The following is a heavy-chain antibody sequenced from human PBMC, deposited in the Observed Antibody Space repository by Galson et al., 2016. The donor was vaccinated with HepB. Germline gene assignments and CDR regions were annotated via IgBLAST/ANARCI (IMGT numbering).Heavy chain of an antibody. CDR1: GFTFSNYG. J-gene: IGHJ4*02. Sequence: SLRLSCAASGFTFSNYGMHWVRQAPGKGLEWVAADSMDGRRKFYADSVKGRFTISRENPNSMLFLQMSSLSADDTAVYYCARRNEYCPPVGCSVYYWGQGTLVSVSS. CDR3: ARRNEYCPPVGCSVYY. CDR2: DSMDGRRK. D-gene: IGHD2/OR15-2a*01. V-gene: IGHV3-30*03.